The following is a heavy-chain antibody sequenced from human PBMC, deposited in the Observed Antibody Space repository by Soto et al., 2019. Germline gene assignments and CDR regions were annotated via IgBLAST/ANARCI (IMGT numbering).Heavy chain of an antibody. CDR1: GFTFSTYA. J-gene: IGHJ4*02. CDR3: AKERSSGWSFDY. CDR2: ISGSGDST. V-gene: IGHV3-23*01. Sequence: GGSLRLSCAASGFTFSTYAMNLVRQAPGKGLEWVSGISGSGDSTYYADSVKGRFTVSRDNSKNTLYLQMNSLRAEDTAVFYCAKERSSGWSFDYWGQGTLVTVSS. D-gene: IGHD6-19*01.